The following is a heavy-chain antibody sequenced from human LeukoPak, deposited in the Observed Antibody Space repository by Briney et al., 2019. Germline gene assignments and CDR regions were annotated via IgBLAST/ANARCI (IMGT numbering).Heavy chain of an antibody. D-gene: IGHD2-15*01. CDR1: GGSISSSSYY. CDR3: ATSSGRLTLGYCNAGSCLNWFDP. Sequence: SETLSLTCTVSGGSISSSSYYWGWIRQPPGKGLEWIGSIFHRGNTYYNPSLKSRVTISVDKSKNQFSLQLDSVTAADTAVYYCATSSGRLTLGYCNAGSCLNWFDPWGQGTLVTVSS. J-gene: IGHJ5*02. V-gene: IGHV4-39*01. CDR2: IFHRGNT.